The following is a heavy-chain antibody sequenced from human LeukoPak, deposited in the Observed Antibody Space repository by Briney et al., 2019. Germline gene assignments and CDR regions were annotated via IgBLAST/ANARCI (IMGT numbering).Heavy chain of an antibody. CDR2: TYYRSKWYN. D-gene: IGHD3-10*01. Sequence: SQTLSLTCAISGDSVSSNSAAWNWIRQSPSRGLEWLGRTYYRSKWYNDYAVSVKSRITINPDTSKNQFSLQLNSVTPEDTAVYYCARGGSGSYLSYYYYMDVWGKGTTVTVSS. CDR1: GDSVSSNSAA. J-gene: IGHJ6*03. CDR3: ARGGSGSYLSYYYYMDV. V-gene: IGHV6-1*01.